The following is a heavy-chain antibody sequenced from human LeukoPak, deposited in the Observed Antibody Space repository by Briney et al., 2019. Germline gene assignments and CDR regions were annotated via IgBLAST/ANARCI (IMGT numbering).Heavy chain of an antibody. J-gene: IGHJ3*02. Sequence: GGSLRLSCAASVFTFSSYAMSLVRQAPGKGLEWVSAISGSGGSTYYADSVKGRFTISRDNSKNTLYLQMNSLRAEDTAVYYCAKSYSSGWYERDAFDTWGQGTMVTVSS. D-gene: IGHD6-19*01. CDR2: ISGSGGST. CDR1: VFTFSSYA. CDR3: AKSYSSGWYERDAFDT. V-gene: IGHV3-23*01.